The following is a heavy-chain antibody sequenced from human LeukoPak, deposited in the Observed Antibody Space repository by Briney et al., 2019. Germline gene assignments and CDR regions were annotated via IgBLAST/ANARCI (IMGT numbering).Heavy chain of an antibody. CDR2: IYYSGST. CDR1: GGSISSYY. CDR3: ARVIPRIAAAGTGFDY. J-gene: IGHJ4*02. V-gene: IGHV4-59*13. D-gene: IGHD6-13*01. Sequence: KPSETLSLTCTVSGGSISSYYWSWIRQPPGKGLEWIGYIYYSGSTNYNPSLKSRVTISVDTSKNQFSLKLSSVTAADTAVYYCARVIPRIAAAGTGFDYWGQGTLVTVSS.